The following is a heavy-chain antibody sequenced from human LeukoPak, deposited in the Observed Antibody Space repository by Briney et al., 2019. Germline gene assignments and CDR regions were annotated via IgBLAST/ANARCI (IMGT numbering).Heavy chain of an antibody. D-gene: IGHD6-19*01. CDR1: GFTFSDHY. J-gene: IGHJ5*02. V-gene: IGHV3-72*01. Sequence: GGSLRLSCAASGFTFSDHYMDWVRQAPGKGLGWVGRTRNKANDYTTEYAAAVKGRFSISRDDSKNSLYMQMNSLNTDDTAVYYCARFIAEAGAYWLDPWGQGTLVTVSS. CDR2: TRNKANDYTT. CDR3: ARFIAEAGAYWLDP.